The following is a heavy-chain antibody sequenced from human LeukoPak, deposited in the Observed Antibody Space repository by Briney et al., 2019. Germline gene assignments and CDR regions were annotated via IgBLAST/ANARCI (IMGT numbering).Heavy chain of an antibody. CDR1: GGSISSSSYY. V-gene: IGHV4-39*01. J-gene: IGHJ4*02. D-gene: IGHD3-22*01. Sequence: SETLSLTCTVSGGSISSSSYYWGWIRQPPGKGLEWIGSIYYSGSTFYNPSLKSRVTISVDTSKNQFSLKLSSVTAADTAVYYCARQSSGYPSYFDYWGQGTLVTVSS. CDR3: ARQSSGYPSYFDY. CDR2: IYYSGST.